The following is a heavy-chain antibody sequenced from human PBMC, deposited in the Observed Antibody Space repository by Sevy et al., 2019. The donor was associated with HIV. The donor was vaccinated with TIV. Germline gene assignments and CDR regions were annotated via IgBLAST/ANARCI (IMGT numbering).Heavy chain of an antibody. CDR1: GFTFSSYW. V-gene: IGHV3-7*01. D-gene: IGHD3-3*01. CDR3: ARDGTYYDFWSGYLAGGYYYYGMDV. J-gene: IGHJ6*02. CDR2: IKQDGSEK. Sequence: GGSLRLSCAASGFTFSSYWMSWVRQAPGKGLEWVANIKQDGSEKYYVDSVKGRFTISRDNAKNSLYLQMNSVRAEDTAVYYCARDGTYYDFWSGYLAGGYYYYGMDVWGQGTTVTVSS.